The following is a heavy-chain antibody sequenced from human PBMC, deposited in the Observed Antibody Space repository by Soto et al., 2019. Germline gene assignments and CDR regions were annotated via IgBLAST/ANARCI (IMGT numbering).Heavy chain of an antibody. Sequence: SETLSLTCTVSGGSISSYYWSWIRQPPGKGLEWIGYIYYSGSTNYNPSLKSRVTISVDTSKNQFSLKLSSVTAADTAVYYCAREFRIAGTTGFEYWGQGTLVTVSS. CDR1: GGSISSYY. J-gene: IGHJ4*02. CDR2: IYYSGST. D-gene: IGHD1-1*01. V-gene: IGHV4-59*01. CDR3: AREFRIAGTTGFEY.